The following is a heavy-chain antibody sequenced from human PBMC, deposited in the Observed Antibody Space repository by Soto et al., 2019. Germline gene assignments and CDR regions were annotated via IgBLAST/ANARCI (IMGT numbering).Heavy chain of an antibody. CDR2: IWNDGSNE. CDR1: GSNFSSYG. J-gene: IGHJ4*02. CDR3: ARDQTDSGGYSDS. V-gene: IGHV3-33*01. Sequence: GGSLRLSCEASGSNFSSYGIHWVRQAPGKGLEWVAIIWNDGSNEYYADSVKGRFTISRDNSKNTVYLQVSKLRAEDTAVYFCARDQTDSGGYSDSWGQGTLVTVSS. D-gene: IGHD3-22*01.